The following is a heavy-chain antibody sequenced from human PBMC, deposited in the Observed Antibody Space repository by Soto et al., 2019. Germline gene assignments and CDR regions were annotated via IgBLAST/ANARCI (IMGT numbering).Heavy chain of an antibody. CDR1: GFSFSNHD. J-gene: IGHJ4*02. CDR2: IGYDGSKA. CDR3: ARDQLRQTLFLFYY. Sequence: QVQLADSGGGVAQPGRSLRLSCVACGFSFSNHDMDWVRQAPGKEPEWVASIGYDGSKAYYADSVKGRFTISRDNSENTVYLPMNSLRADDTAVYYCARDQLRQTLFLFYYWGQGTLVTFAS. V-gene: IGHV3-33*01.